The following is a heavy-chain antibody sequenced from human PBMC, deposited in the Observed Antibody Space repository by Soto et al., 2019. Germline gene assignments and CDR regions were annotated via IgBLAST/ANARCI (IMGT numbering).Heavy chain of an antibody. D-gene: IGHD3-22*01. CDR2: ISGSGGRT. Sequence: GGSLRLSCAASGFTFSTYAMIWVRQAPGKGLEWVSAISGSGGRTYYADSVKGRFTISRDNSKNTLYMQLNSLRAEDTAVYDCANDLYYDSSGYPADLDFWGQGTLVTVPS. CDR3: ANDLYYDSSGYPADLDF. CDR1: GFTFSTYA. J-gene: IGHJ4*02. V-gene: IGHV3-23*01.